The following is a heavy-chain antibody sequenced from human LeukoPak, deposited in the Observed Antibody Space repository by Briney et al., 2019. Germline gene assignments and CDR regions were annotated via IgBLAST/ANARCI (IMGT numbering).Heavy chain of an antibody. J-gene: IGHJ1*01. CDR1: GDTLTELS. CDR2: FDPEEGET. V-gene: IGHV1-24*01. CDR3: ATAGIVPDTGAEFLQH. Sequence: ASVKVSCKLSGDTLTELSMHWVRQSPGKGLEWMGGFDPEEGETIHAQRFQGRVTMTEDTVTDTAHMELSSLTSEDTAVYYCATAGIVPDTGAEFLQHWGQGTLVTVSS. D-gene: IGHD2-15*01.